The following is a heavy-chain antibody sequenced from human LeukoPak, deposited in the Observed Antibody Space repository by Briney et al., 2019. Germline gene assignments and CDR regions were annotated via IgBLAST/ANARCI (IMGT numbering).Heavy chain of an antibody. Sequence: PSDTLSLTCAVSGGPISSYYWRWIRQPPGKGLEWIGYIYYSGSTNYNPSLQSRVTISVDTSKNQFSLKLSPVTAADSAVYYCARVAGINWFDPWGQGTLVTVSS. CDR3: ARVAGINWFDP. CDR2: IYYSGST. J-gene: IGHJ5*02. V-gene: IGHV4-59*07. CDR1: GGPISSYY. D-gene: IGHD3-10*01.